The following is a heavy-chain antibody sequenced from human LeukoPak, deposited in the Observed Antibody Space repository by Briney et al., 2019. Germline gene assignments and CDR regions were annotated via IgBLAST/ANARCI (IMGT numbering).Heavy chain of an antibody. Sequence: ASVKVSFKASGYTFTSHGISWVRQAPGQGLEWMGWISAYNGNTNYAQKLQGRGTMTTDTSTSTAYMEPRSLRSDDTAVYYCARGYSSSWWFDPWGQGNLVTVSS. D-gene: IGHD6-6*01. CDR3: ARGYSSSWWFDP. CDR2: ISAYNGNT. V-gene: IGHV1-18*01. CDR1: GYTFTSHG. J-gene: IGHJ5*02.